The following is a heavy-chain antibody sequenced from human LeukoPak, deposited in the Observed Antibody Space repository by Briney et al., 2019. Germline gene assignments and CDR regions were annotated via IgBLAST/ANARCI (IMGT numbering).Heavy chain of an antibody. Sequence: SETLSLTCTVSGYSISSGYYWGWIWQPPGKGLEWIGRIYHSGSTDYNPSLKSRVTTSVDTSKNQFSLKLSSVTAADTAVYYCAREGDGYNYGAFDIWGQGTMVTVSS. V-gene: IGHV4-38-2*02. CDR2: IYHSGST. J-gene: IGHJ3*02. CDR1: GYSISSGYY. CDR3: AREGDGYNYGAFDI. D-gene: IGHD5-24*01.